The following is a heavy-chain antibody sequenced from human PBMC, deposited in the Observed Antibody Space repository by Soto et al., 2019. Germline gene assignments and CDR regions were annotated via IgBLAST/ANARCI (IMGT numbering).Heavy chain of an antibody. D-gene: IGHD3-22*01. CDR1: GSGFRFSDFA. CDR2: ISVSGGTT. CDR3: AKGLYYYDSSGYRVFDY. Sequence: GGSLRLSCAASGSGFRFSDFAMTWVRQAPGRGLEWVSVISVSGGTTHYSDSVKGRFTISRDNSKKTVYLQMHGLRADDTAVYYCAKGLYYYDSSGYRVFDYWGQGALVTVSS. V-gene: IGHV3-23*01. J-gene: IGHJ4*02.